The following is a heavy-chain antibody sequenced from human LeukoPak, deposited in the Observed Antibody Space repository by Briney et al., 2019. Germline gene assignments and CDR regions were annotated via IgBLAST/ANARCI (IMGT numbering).Heavy chain of an antibody. CDR3: ARGSSYDFWSGYFDY. CDR1: GGTFSSYA. D-gene: IGHD3-3*01. CDR2: IIPIFGTA. V-gene: IGHV1-69*05. Sequence: SVKVSCKASGGTFSSYAVSWVRQAPGQGLEWMGGIIPIFGTANYAQKFQGRVTITTDESTSTAYMELSSLRSEDTAVYYCARGSSYDFWSGYFDYWGQGTLVTVSS. J-gene: IGHJ4*02.